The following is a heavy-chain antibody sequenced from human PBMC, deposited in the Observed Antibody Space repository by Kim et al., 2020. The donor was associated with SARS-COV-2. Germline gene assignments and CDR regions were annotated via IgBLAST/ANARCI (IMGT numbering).Heavy chain of an antibody. V-gene: IGHV4-4*07. Sequence: NSTPSLKSRVTMSVDTSKNQFSLKLSSVTAADTAVYYCVRDGYAYYFDYWGQGTLVTVSS. J-gene: IGHJ4*02. D-gene: IGHD2-2*01. CDR3: VRDGYAYYFDY.